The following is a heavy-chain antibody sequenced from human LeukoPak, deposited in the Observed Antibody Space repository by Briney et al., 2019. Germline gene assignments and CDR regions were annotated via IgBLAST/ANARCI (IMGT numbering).Heavy chain of an antibody. Sequence: ASVKVSCEASGYTFTGYYMHWVRQAPGQGLEWMGWINPNSGGTNYAQKFQGRVTMTRDTSISTAYMELSRLRSDDTAVYYCARGEVGDSSGYLLGAFDIWGQGTMVTVSS. D-gene: IGHD3-22*01. CDR2: INPNSGGT. CDR3: ARGEVGDSSGYLLGAFDI. CDR1: GYTFTGYY. J-gene: IGHJ3*02. V-gene: IGHV1-2*02.